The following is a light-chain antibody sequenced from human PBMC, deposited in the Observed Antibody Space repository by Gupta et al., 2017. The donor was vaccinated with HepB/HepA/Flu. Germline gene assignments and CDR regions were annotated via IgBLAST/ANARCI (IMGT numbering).Light chain of an antibody. CDR3: YYATDDHQV. J-gene: IGLJ1*01. CDR2: KDS. CDR1: MLARQY. V-gene: IGLV3-27*01. Sequence: SYDLTQPSSVSVSPGQTARITCSGNMLARQYARWFQQKPGQAPVLIIYKDSERPSGIPERFSGSSSGTTVTLTSSGAQVEDESYYYSYYATDDHQVFGPGTKVTVL.